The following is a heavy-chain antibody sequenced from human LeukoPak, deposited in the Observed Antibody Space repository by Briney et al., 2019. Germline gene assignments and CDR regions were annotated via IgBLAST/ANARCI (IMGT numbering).Heavy chain of an antibody. V-gene: IGHV3-48*04. CDR3: ARGRLGGHFNWMPSPPDY. Sequence: PGGSLRLSCAASGFTFSSYSMNWVRQAPGKGLGWLSYISYNSGTISYADSVKGRFTVSRDDAANSLYLQMTSLRVEDTAVYYCARGRLGGHFNWMPSPPDYWGQGTLVTVSS. CDR1: GFTFSSYS. J-gene: IGHJ4*02. CDR2: ISYNSGTI. D-gene: IGHD3-9*01.